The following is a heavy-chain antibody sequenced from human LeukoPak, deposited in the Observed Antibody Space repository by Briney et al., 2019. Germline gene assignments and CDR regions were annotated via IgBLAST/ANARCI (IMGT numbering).Heavy chain of an antibody. V-gene: IGHV3-49*03. D-gene: IGHD1-1*01. J-gene: IGHJ3*02. CDR3: TRDRRTGTTFAFDI. CDR2: IRSRPYGDTT. CDR1: GFTLGDYA. Sequence: GRSLRLSCTASGFTLGDYAMAWFRQARGKGLEWVGFIRSRPYGDTTEYAASVKGRFTISRDDSKSIAYLQMNSLKSEDTAVYYCTRDRRTGTTFAFDIGGQGTLVTVSS.